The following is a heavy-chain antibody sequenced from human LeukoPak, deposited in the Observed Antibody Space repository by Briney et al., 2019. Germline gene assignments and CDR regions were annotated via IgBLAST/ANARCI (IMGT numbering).Heavy chain of an antibody. J-gene: IGHJ4*02. CDR1: GGTFSSYA. D-gene: IGHD3-10*01. Sequence: SVKVSCKASGGTFSSYAISWVRQAPGQGLEWMGGIIPIFGTANYAQKFQGRVTITADESTSTAYMELSSLRSEDTAVYYCARARFGELFFFDYWGQGTLVTVSS. CDR2: IIPIFGTA. CDR3: ARARFGELFFFDY. V-gene: IGHV1-69*13.